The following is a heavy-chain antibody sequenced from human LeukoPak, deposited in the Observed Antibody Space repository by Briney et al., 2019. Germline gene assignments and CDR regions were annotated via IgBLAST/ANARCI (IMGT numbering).Heavy chain of an antibody. D-gene: IGHD1-26*01. J-gene: IGHJ4*02. CDR2: IYPGDSDT. Sequence: KVSCKASGYTFTSYWIGWVRQMPGKGLEWMGIIYPGDSDTRYSPSFQGQVTISADKSISTAYLQWSSLKASDTAMYYCARLCSGSYSYFDYWGQGTLVTVSS. CDR1: GYTFTSYW. V-gene: IGHV5-51*01. CDR3: ARLCSGSYSYFDY.